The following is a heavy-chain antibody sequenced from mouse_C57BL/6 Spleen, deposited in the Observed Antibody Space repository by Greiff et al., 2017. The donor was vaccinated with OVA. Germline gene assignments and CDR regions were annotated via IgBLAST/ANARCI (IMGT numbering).Heavy chain of an antibody. CDR1: DYTFTSYW. D-gene: IGHD1-1*02. CDR3: ATESPGWAY. J-gene: IGHJ3*01. Sequence: QVQLQQPGAELVRPGTSVKLSCKASDYTFTSYWMHWVKQRPGQGLEWIGVIDPSDSYTNYNQKFKGKATLTVDTSSSTAYMQLSSLTSEDSAVYYCATESPGWAYWGQGTLVTVSA. CDR2: IDPSDSYT. V-gene: IGHV1-59*01.